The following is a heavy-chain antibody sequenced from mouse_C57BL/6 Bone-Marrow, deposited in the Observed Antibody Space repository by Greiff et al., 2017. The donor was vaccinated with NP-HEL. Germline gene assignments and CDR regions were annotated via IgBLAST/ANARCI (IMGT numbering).Heavy chain of an antibody. Sequence: EVQVVESGGGLVKPGGSLKLSCAASGFTFSDYGMHWVRQAPEKGLEWVAYISSGSSTIYYADTVKGRFTISRDNAKNTLFLQMTSLRSEETAMYYWARGGGYDEDDDAMDYWGQGTSVTVSS. V-gene: IGHV5-17*01. CDR2: ISSGSSTI. CDR3: ARGGGYDEDDDAMDY. J-gene: IGHJ4*01. CDR1: GFTFSDYG. D-gene: IGHD2-2*01.